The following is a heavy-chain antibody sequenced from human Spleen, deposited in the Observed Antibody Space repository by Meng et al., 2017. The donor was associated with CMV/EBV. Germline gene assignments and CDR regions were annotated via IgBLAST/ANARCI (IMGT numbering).Heavy chain of an antibody. CDR3: ARDGILRFLEWAAPGGWFDP. CDR1: ADF. V-gene: IGHV1-2*02. D-gene: IGHD3-3*01. CDR2: INPNSGGT. Sequence: ADFIPWLRQAPGQGLEWMGWINPNSGGTNYAQKFQGRVTMTRDTSTSSVFMELRSLRPDDTALYYCARDGILRFLEWAAPGGWFDPWGQGTLVTVSS. J-gene: IGHJ5*02.